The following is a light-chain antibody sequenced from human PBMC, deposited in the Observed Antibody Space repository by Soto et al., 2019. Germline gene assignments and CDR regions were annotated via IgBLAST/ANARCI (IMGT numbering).Light chain of an antibody. J-gene: IGLJ2*01. Sequence: QSALTQPASVSGSPGQSITISCTGTSSDVGSYNLVSWYQQHPGKAPKFMIYEGSKRPSGVSNRFSGSKSGNTASLTISGLQAEDEADYYCQTWGTGFQFFGGGTKVTVL. CDR2: EGS. CDR1: SSDVGSYNL. V-gene: IGLV2-23*01. CDR3: QTWGTGFQF.